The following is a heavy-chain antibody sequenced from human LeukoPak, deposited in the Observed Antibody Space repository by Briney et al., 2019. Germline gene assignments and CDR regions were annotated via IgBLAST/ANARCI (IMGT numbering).Heavy chain of an antibody. CDR3: TGSSGYWYAFDI. D-gene: IGHD3-22*01. Sequence: SETLSLTCTVSGGSISSGGYYWSWIRQHPGKGLEWIGRIYTSGSTNYNPSLKSRVTMSVDTSKNQFSLKLSSVTAADTAVYYCTGSSGYWYAFDIWGQGTMVTVSS. J-gene: IGHJ3*02. CDR2: IYTSGST. V-gene: IGHV4-61*02. CDR1: GGSISSGGYY.